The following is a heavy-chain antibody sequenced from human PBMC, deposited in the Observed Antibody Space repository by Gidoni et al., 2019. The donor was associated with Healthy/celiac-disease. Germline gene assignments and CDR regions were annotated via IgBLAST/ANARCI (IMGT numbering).Heavy chain of an antibody. CDR1: GLTFSSYA. J-gene: IGHJ4*02. CDR3: AKDVAGGGYFDY. CDR2: ISGSGGST. V-gene: IGHV3-23*01. D-gene: IGHD6-19*01. Sequence: EVQLLESGGGLVQHGGSLRLSCAASGLTFSSYAMSWVRQDPGKGLEWVSAISGSGGSTYYADSVKGRFTISRDNSKNTLYLQMNSLRAEDTAVYYCAKDVAGGGYFDYWGQGTLVTVSS.